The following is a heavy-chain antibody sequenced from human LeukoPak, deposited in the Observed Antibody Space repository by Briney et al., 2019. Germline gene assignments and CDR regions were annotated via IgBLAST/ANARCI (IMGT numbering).Heavy chain of an antibody. CDR3: ARLQHLVSYYFDY. J-gene: IGHJ4*02. V-gene: IGHV4-39*07. D-gene: IGHD6-13*01. Sequence: SETLSLTCTVSGGSINNSSYYWGWIRQPPGKGLESIGNIYYSGSTYYNPSLKSRVTISVDTSKNQFSLKLSSATAADTAVYYCARLQHLVSYYFDYWGQGTLVTVSS. CDR2: IYYSGST. CDR1: GGSINNSSYY.